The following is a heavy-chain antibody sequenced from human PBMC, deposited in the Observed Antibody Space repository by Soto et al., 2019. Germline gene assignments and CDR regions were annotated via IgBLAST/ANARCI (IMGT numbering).Heavy chain of an antibody. D-gene: IGHD2-21*01. V-gene: IGHV3-23*01. CDR3: AKSNIVLSAQTYFYHGMDV. CDR1: GFTLSSYS. CDR2: ITSSGENT. J-gene: IGHJ6*02. Sequence: PGGSLRLSCEVSGFTLSSYSMNWVRQAPGKGLEWVSFITSSGENTYYPDSVKGRFTISRDNSKNTLYLQMNSLRAEDTAEYYCAKSNIVLSAQTYFYHGMDVWGQGTTVTVSS.